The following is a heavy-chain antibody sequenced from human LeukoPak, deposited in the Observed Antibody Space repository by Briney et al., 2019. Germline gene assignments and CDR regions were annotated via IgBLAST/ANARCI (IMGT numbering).Heavy chain of an antibody. V-gene: IGHV4-38-2*01. D-gene: IGHD6-6*01. CDR1: GYSISNGDY. J-gene: IGHJ4*02. CDR2: MYNSVSI. Sequence: PSETLSLTCVVSGYSISNGDYWGWIRRSPGKGLEWIASMYNSVSIHYNPSLKSRVTILVDTSKNEFSLKMRSVTAADTAVYYCARNSSSGSFDYWGQGTLATVSS. CDR3: ARNSSSGSFDY.